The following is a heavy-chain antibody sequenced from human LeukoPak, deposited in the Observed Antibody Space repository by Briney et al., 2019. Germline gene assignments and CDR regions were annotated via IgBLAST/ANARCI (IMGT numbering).Heavy chain of an antibody. CDR2: INHSGST. Sequence: SETLSLTCAVYGGSFSGYYWSWIRQPPGKGLEWIGEINHSGSTNYNPSLKSRVTISADTSKNQFSLKLSSVTAADTAVYYCARGGDWNYLRWFDPWGQGTLVTVSS. CDR3: ARGGDWNYLRWFDP. J-gene: IGHJ5*02. D-gene: IGHD1-7*01. CDR1: GGSFSGYY. V-gene: IGHV4-34*01.